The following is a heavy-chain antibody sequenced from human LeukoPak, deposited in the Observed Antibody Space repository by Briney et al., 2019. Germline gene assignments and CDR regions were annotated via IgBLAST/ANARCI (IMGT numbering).Heavy chain of an antibody. V-gene: IGHV1-46*01. CDR1: GYIFTSNY. Sequence: ASVKLSCKTSGYIFTSNYIHWLRQAPGQGLEWMGIKNPTTGGTSYAQRFQDRVTLTMDTSTRTVYMELSSLTSGDTAVYYCARAQGSGSSFSARVFDYWGQGTLVTVSS. D-gene: IGHD6-13*01. CDR2: KNPTTGGT. CDR3: ARAQGSGSSFSARVFDY. J-gene: IGHJ4*02.